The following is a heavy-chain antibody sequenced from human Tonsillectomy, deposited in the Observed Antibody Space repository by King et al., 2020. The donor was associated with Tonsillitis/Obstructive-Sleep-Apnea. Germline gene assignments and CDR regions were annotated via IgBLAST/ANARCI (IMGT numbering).Heavy chain of an antibody. V-gene: IGHV1-69*01. Sequence: VQLVQSGAEVKKPGSSVKVSCKASGVTFSSFAISWVRQAPGQGLEWMGGIIPIFGTVNYAQNFQGRVTITADESTSTAYMELSSLRSEDTAVYYCARATCGGDCYSTFTDAFDIWGQGTMVTVSS. CDR2: IIPIFGTV. D-gene: IGHD2-21*01. CDR1: GVTFSSFA. CDR3: ARATCGGDCYSTFTDAFDI. J-gene: IGHJ3*02.